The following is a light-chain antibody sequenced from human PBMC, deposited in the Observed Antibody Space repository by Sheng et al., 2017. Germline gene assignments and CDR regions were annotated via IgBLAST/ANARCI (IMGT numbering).Light chain of an antibody. CDR2: AAS. Sequence: DIQMTQSPSSLSASVGDRVTITCRASQSISSYLNWYQQKPGKAPKLLIYAASSLQSGVPSRFSGSGSGTDFTLTISSLQPEDFATYYCQQSYSTGMYTFGRDQAGDQT. V-gene: IGKV1-39*01. CDR1: QSISSY. CDR3: QQSYSTGMYT. J-gene: IGKJ2*01.